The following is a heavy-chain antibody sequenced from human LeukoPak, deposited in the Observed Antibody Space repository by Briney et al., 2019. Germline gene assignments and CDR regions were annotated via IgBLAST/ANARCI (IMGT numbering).Heavy chain of an antibody. V-gene: IGHV3-21*01. CDR3: ARGPDFYYYDSSGYYYYYYMDV. D-gene: IGHD3-22*01. Sequence: PGGSLRLSCAASGFTFSSYSMNWVRQAPGKGLEWVSSISSSSSYIYYADSVKGRFTISRDNAKNSLYLQMNSLRAEDTAVYYCARGPDFYYYDSSGYYYYYYMDVWGKGTTVTVSS. CDR1: GFTFSSYS. J-gene: IGHJ6*03. CDR2: ISSSSSYI.